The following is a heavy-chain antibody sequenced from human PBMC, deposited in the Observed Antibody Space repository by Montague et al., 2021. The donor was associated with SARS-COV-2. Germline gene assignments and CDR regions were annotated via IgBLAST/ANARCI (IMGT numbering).Heavy chain of an antibody. D-gene: IGHD3-10*01. CDR2: INHSGST. J-gene: IGHJ6*02. CDR1: GGSFSGYY. Sequence: SETLSLTCAVYGGSFSGYYWSWIRQPPGKGLEWIGEINHSGSTNYNPSLKSRVTISVDTSKNQFSLKLSSVTAADTAVYYCARVRYYGSGTSLGFDVWGQGTTVTVSS. V-gene: IGHV4-34*01. CDR3: ARVRYYGSGTSLGFDV.